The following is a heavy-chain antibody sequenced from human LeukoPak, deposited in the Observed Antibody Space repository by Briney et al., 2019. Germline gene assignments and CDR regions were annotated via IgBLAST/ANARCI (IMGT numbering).Heavy chain of an antibody. V-gene: IGHV1-2*02. CDR3: ARDLNGEDYKVDY. CDR1: GYTFTSYA. J-gene: IGHJ4*02. CDR2: INPNSGGT. D-gene: IGHD4-11*01. Sequence: GASVKVSCKASGYTFTSYAMHWVRQAPGQGLEWMGWINPNSGGTNYAQKFQGRVTMTRDTSISTAYMELSRLRSDDTAVYYCARDLNGEDYKVDYWGQGTLVTVSS.